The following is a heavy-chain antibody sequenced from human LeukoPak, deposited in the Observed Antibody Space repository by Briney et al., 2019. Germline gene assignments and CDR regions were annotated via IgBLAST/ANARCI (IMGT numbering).Heavy chain of an antibody. Sequence: SETLSLTCVVHDGSSSTYSWSWIRQPPGKGLEWIGEISRRGTTDYSPSLKSRVTVSKDTSNNQCSLSLTSVTAADTAVYYCARSIAIFGVITSSYYYNYMDVWGKGTTVTVSS. CDR3: ARSIAIFGVITSSYYYNYMDV. D-gene: IGHD3-3*01. V-gene: IGHV4-34*01. CDR2: ISRRGTT. CDR1: DGSSSTYS. J-gene: IGHJ6*03.